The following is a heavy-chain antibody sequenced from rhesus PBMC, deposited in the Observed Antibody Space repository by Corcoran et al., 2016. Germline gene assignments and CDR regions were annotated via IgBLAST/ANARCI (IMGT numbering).Heavy chain of an antibody. CDR1: GGSISGYY. V-gene: IGHV4-73*01. J-gene: IGHJ6*01. D-gene: IGHD4-23*01. Sequence: QVKLQQWGEGLVKPSETLSLTCAVYGGSISGYYWSWIRQPPGKGLEWIGNIDGNRASTNYNPSLKNRVTISKDTSKNQFSLKLSSVTAADTAVYYCARAEYRLYYGLDSWGQGVVVTVSS. CDR3: ARAEYRLYYGLDS. CDR2: IDGNRAST.